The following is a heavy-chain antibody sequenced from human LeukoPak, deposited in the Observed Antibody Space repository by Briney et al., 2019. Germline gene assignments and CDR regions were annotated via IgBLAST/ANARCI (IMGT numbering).Heavy chain of an antibody. Sequence: GGSLRLSCAASGFTFNTFDMTWVRQAPGKGLEWVSYISSGSSSRYYADSVKGRFTISRDNAKNSLYLQMDSLRAEDTAVYYCATSPRDSEYAHFDHWGQGTLVTVSS. CDR2: ISSGSSSR. D-gene: IGHD2-2*01. V-gene: IGHV3-48*01. CDR3: ATSPRDSEYAHFDH. J-gene: IGHJ4*02. CDR1: GFTFNTFD.